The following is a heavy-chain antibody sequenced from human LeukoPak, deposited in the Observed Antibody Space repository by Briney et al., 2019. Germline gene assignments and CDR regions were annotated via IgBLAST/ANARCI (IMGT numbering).Heavy chain of an antibody. CDR2: ISSSGGTI. CDR1: GFTFSSYE. CDR3: ARDLSYCTITSCSYYYYGMDV. V-gene: IGHV3-48*03. Sequence: GGSLRLSCSASGFTFSSYEMNWVRQAPGKGLEWVSYISSSGGTIYYADSVKGRFTISRDNTKNSLYLQMNSLRAEDTAVYYCARDLSYCTITSCSYYYYGMDVWGQGTTVTVSS. J-gene: IGHJ6*02. D-gene: IGHD2-2*01.